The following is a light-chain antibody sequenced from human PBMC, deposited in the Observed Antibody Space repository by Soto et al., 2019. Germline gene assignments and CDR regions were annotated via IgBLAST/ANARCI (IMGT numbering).Light chain of an antibody. V-gene: IGLV2-8*01. CDR3: SSFAGSNNPVV. CDR2: EVT. CDR1: SSDVGGYKY. J-gene: IGLJ2*01. Sequence: QSALTQPPSASGSPGQSVTISCTGTSSDVGGYKYVSWYQQYPGKAPKVMIYEVTKRPSGVPDRFSGSKSGNTASLTVSGFQAEDEADYYCSSFAGSNNPVVFGGGTKVTVL.